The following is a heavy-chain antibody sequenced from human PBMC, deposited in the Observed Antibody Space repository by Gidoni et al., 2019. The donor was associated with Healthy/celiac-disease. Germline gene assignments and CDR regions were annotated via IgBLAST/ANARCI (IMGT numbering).Heavy chain of an antibody. D-gene: IGHD6-19*01. J-gene: IGHJ4*02. V-gene: IGHV3-13*01. CDR3: ARQNSSGWPYYFDY. CDR2: IGTAGDT. CDR1: GFPFSSYD. Sequence: EVQLVESGGGLVQPGGSLRLSCAASGFPFSSYDMHWVRQATGKGLEWVSAIGTAGDTYYPGSVKGRFTISRENAKNSLYLQMNSLRAGDTAVYYCARQNSSGWPYYFDYWGQGTLGHRLL.